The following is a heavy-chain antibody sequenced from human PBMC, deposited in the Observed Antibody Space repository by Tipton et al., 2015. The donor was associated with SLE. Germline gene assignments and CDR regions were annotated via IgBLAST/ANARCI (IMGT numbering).Heavy chain of an antibody. J-gene: IGHJ6*02. CDR3: ARSLLAQLDYGMDV. CDR1: GFTFSNYA. CDR2: ISYDGSNK. Sequence: SLLSCAASGFTFSNYAMHWVRQAPDKGLEWVAIISYDGSNKYYADSVKGRFTISRDNSKNTLYLQMNSLRAEDTAVYYCARSLLAQLDYGMDVWGQGTTVTVSS. D-gene: IGHD6-6*01. V-gene: IGHV3-30*04.